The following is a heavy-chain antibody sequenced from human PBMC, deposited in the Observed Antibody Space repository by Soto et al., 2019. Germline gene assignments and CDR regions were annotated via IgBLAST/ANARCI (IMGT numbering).Heavy chain of an antibody. D-gene: IGHD4-17*01. CDR2: INHSGST. CDR1: GGSFSGYY. J-gene: IGHJ5*02. Sequence: QVQLQQWGAGLLKPSETLSLTCAVYGGSFSGYYWSWIRQPPGKGLEWIGEINHSGSTNYNPSLKSRVTISVDTAESQFSLKLSSVTAADTAVYYCARGLHTLRRNYGGNSRFDPWGQGTLVTVSS. V-gene: IGHV4-34*01. CDR3: ARGLHTLRRNYGGNSRFDP.